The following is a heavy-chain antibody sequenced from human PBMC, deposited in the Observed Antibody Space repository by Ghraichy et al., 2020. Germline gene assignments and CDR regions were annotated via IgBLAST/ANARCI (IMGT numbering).Heavy chain of an antibody. V-gene: IGHV3-9*01. CDR2: ISWNSGSI. CDR3: AKEGYDSSGYYSHYFDY. J-gene: IGHJ4*02. D-gene: IGHD3-22*01. Sequence: LSLTCAASGFTFDDYAMHWVRQAPGKGLEWVSGISWNSGSIGYADSVKGRFTISRDNAKNSLYLQMNSLRAEDTALYYCAKEGYDSSGYYSHYFDYWGQGTLVTVSS. CDR1: GFTFDDYA.